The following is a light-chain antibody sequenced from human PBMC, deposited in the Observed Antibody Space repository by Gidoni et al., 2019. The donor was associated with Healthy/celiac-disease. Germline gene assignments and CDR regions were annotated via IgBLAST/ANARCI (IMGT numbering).Light chain of an antibody. CDR1: SLRSYY. CDR2: GKN. V-gene: IGLV3-19*01. J-gene: IGLJ2*01. CDR3: NSRAGNVV. Sequence: SSELTQDPAVSVALGQTVRITCQGDSLRSYYASWYQQKPGQAPVLVIYGKNNRPSGIPDRFSGSSSGNTASLTITGAQAEDEADYYCNSRAGNVVFGGGTKLTVL.